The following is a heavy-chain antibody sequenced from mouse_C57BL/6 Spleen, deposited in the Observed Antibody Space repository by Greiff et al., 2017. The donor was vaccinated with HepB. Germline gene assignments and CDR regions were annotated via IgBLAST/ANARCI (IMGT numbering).Heavy chain of an antibody. CDR2: ISSGGDYI. CDR3: TRLHYGSFLDY. D-gene: IGHD1-1*01. CDR1: GFTFSSYA. V-gene: IGHV5-9-1*02. Sequence: EVKLMESGEGLVKPGGSLKLSCAASGFTFSSYAMSWVRQTPEKRLEWVAYISSGGDYIYYADTVKGRFTISRDNARNTLYLQMSSLKSEDTAMYYCTRLHYGSFLDYWGQGTSVTVSS. J-gene: IGHJ4*01.